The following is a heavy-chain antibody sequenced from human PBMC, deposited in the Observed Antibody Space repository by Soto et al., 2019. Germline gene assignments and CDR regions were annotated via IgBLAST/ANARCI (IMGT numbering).Heavy chain of an antibody. Sequence: SQTLSLTCAISRDSVSSNNVAWNWIRQSPSRGLEWLGRTYYRSKWCHDYAVSVKSRIIINPDTSKNQFSLQLNSVTPEDTAVYYCTRTLASAFDIWGQGTMVTVSS. CDR1: RDSVSSNNVA. V-gene: IGHV6-1*01. D-gene: IGHD3-16*01. CDR3: TRTLASAFDI. CDR2: TYYRSKWCH. J-gene: IGHJ3*02.